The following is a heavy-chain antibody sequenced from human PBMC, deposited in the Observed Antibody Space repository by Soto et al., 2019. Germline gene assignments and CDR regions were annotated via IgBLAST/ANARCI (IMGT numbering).Heavy chain of an antibody. V-gene: IGHV3-74*01. Sequence: GGSLRLSCAASGFTFTSHWMHWVRQAPGKGLVWVSRINTDGSATNCADSVKGRFTISRDNANNTLYLQMNSLRAEDTAVYYCAREFSRALDYWGQGTLVTVSS. CDR2: INTDGSAT. CDR3: AREFSRALDY. CDR1: GFTFTSHW. J-gene: IGHJ4*02.